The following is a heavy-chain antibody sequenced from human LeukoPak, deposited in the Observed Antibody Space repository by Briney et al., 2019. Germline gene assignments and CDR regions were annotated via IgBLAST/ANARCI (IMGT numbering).Heavy chain of an antibody. D-gene: IGHD2-21*02. Sequence: PGGSLRLSCAASGFTFSSYGMSWVRQAPGKGLEWVSGISGSGGSTYYTDSVKGRFTISRDNSMNTLYLQMNSLRAEDTAVYYCAPYVVVTTVPGDSWGQGTLVTVSS. J-gene: IGHJ4*02. CDR2: ISGSGGST. CDR1: GFTFSSYG. V-gene: IGHV3-23*01. CDR3: APYVVVTTVPGDS.